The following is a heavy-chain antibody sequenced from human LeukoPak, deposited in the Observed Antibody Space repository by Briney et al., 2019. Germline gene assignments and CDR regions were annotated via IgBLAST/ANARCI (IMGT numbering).Heavy chain of an antibody. CDR2: INWNGGST. D-gene: IGHD6-19*01. CDR3: ARDSSSWLAYYYYYYMDV. CDR1: GFTFDDYG. Sequence: PGGSLRLSCAASGFTFDDYGMSWVRQAPGKGLEWVSGINWNGGSTGYADSVKGRFTISRDNAKNSLYLQMNSLRAEDTALYYCARDSSSWLAYYYYYYMDVWGEGTTVTVSS. J-gene: IGHJ6*03. V-gene: IGHV3-20*04.